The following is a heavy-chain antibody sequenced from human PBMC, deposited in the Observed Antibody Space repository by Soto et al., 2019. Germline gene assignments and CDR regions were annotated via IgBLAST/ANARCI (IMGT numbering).Heavy chain of an antibody. CDR1: GFTFSSYA. J-gene: IGHJ4*02. CDR3: AKDELAAGILFDY. Sequence: PGGSLRLSCSASGFTFSSYAMHWVRQAPGKGLEYVSAISSNGGSTYYADSVKGRFTISRDNSKNTLYLQMSSLRAEDTAVYYCAKDELAAGILFDYWGQGTLVTVSS. D-gene: IGHD1-20*01. V-gene: IGHV3-64D*08. CDR2: ISSNGGST.